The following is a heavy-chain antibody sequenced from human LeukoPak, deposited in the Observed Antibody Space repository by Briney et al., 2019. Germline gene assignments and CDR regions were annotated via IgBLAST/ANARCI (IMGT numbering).Heavy chain of an antibody. Sequence: ASVKVSCKASGYTFTSYYMHWVRQAPGQGLEWMGWISAYNGNTNYAQKLQGRVTMTTDTSTSTAYMELRSLRSDDTAVYYCARDLGSWYYYNVDYWGQGTLVTVSS. CDR3: ARDLGSWYYYNVDY. D-gene: IGHD6-13*01. CDR1: GYTFTSYY. V-gene: IGHV1-18*04. J-gene: IGHJ4*02. CDR2: ISAYNGNT.